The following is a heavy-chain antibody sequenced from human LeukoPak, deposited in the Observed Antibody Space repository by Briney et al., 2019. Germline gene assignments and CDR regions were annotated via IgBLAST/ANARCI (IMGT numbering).Heavy chain of an antibody. D-gene: IGHD1-1*01. J-gene: IGHJ4*02. CDR2: ISVDGSNT. Sequence: PGGSLRLSCAASGFTFSSYWMHWVRQAPGKGLVWISRISVDGSNTGYADSVKGRFSISRDNAKNTLFLQLNSLRADDTAVYYCARLTGTTGFDYWGQGTLVTVSS. V-gene: IGHV3-74*01. CDR1: GFTFSSYW. CDR3: ARLTGTTGFDY.